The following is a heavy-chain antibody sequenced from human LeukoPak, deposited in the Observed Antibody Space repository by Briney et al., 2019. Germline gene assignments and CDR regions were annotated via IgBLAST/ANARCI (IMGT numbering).Heavy chain of an antibody. CDR1: GGYISTFY. J-gene: IGHJ3*02. CDR3: ARHPFSDGFDI. Sequence: SETLSLTCTVSGGYISTFYWSWLRQPPGKGLEWIGYIFHTGHTNYNPSLKGRVTISVDTSKNQFSLKLNSVTAADTAMYYCARHPFSDGFDIRGQGTMVTVSS. V-gene: IGHV4-59*08. CDR2: IFHTGHT.